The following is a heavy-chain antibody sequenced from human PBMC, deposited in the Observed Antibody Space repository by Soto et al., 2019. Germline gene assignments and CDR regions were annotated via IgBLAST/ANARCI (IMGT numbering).Heavy chain of an antibody. Sequence: AASVKVSCKASGGTFSSYAISWVRQAPGQRLEWMGGIIPIFGTANYAQKFQGRVTITADESTSTAYMELSSLRSEDTAVYYCARARLTYDILTGYNWFDPWGQGTLVTVSS. V-gene: IGHV1-69*13. CDR1: GGTFSSYA. D-gene: IGHD3-9*01. CDR2: IIPIFGTA. CDR3: ARARLTYDILTGYNWFDP. J-gene: IGHJ5*02.